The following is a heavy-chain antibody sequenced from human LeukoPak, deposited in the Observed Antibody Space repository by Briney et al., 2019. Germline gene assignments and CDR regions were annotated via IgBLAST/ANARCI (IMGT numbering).Heavy chain of an antibody. J-gene: IGHJ4*02. CDR2: MNPNSGNT. CDR1: GYTFTSYD. V-gene: IGHV1-8*01. Sequence: ASVKVSCKASGYTFTSYDINWVRQATGQGLEWMGWMNPNSGNTGNAQKFQGRVTMTRNTSISAAYMELSSQRSEDTAVYYCASTSGYSSSWYERDDYWGQGTLVTVSS. CDR3: ASTSGYSSSWYERDDY. D-gene: IGHD6-13*01.